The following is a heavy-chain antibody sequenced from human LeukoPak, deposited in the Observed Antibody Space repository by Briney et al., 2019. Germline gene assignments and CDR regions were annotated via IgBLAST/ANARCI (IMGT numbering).Heavy chain of an antibody. D-gene: IGHD6-19*01. CDR2: IYWNDDK. CDR1: GFSLRTSGVG. Sequence: SGPTLVNPTQTLTLTCTFPGFSLRTSGVGVGWIRQPPGKALEWLALIYWNDDKRYSPSLKSRLTITKDTSKNQVVLTMTNMDPVDTATHYCAHSIAVDWFDPWGQRTLVTVSS. J-gene: IGHJ5*02. V-gene: IGHV2-5*01. CDR3: AHSIAVDWFDP.